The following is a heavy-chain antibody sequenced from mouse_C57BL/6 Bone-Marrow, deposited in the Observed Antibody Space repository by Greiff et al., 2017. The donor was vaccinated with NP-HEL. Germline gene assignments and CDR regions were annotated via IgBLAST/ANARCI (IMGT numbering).Heavy chain of an antibody. Sequence: EVQRVESGGGLVKPGGSLKLSCAASGFTFSDYGMHWVRQAPEKGLEWVAYISSGSSTIYYADTVKGRFTISRDNAKNTLVLQMTSLRSEDTAMYYCASTMYYYGFDYWGQGTTLTVSS. D-gene: IGHD1-1*01. CDR1: GFTFSDYG. CDR2: ISSGSSTI. J-gene: IGHJ2*01. V-gene: IGHV5-17*01. CDR3: ASTMYYYGFDY.